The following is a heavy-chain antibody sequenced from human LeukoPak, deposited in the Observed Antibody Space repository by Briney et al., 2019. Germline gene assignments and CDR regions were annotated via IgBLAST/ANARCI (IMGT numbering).Heavy chain of an antibody. CDR2: IYYSGST. J-gene: IGHJ5*02. CDR1: GGSISSSSYY. Sequence: SETLSLTCTVSGGSISSSSYYWGWIRQPPGKGLEWIGSIYYSGSTYYNPSLKSRVTISVDTSKNQFSLKLSSVTAADTAVYYCAREGAAATYNWFDPWGQGTLVTVSS. D-gene: IGHD6-13*01. V-gene: IGHV4-39*07. CDR3: AREGAAATYNWFDP.